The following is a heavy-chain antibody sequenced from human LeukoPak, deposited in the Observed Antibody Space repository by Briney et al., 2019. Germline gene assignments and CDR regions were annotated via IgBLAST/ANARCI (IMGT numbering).Heavy chain of an antibody. J-gene: IGHJ4*02. V-gene: IGHV3-30*04. CDR1: GFTFSSYA. CDR3: ARGVRIAVAGYIDC. D-gene: IGHD6-19*01. CDR2: ISYDGSNK. Sequence: GRSLRLSCAASGFTFSSYAMHWVRRASSKGLEWVAAISYDGSNKKYADSVKGRFTISRDNSKNTPYLQMNSLRSDDTAVYYCARGVRIAVAGYIDCWGQGTLVTVSS.